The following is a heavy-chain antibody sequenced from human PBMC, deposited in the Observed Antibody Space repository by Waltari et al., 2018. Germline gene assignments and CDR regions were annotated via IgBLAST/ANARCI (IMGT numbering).Heavy chain of an antibody. D-gene: IGHD3-3*01. CDR3: ARGRDGFANFDYNWFDP. Sequence: QVQLVQSGAEVLRPGAAVKVSCQASGYTFINYEFNWVRQAAGQGLVWMGCMNPNSGATAYAQKFQGRITMTWYTPISTVYMELSNLRSDDTAVLYCARGRDGFANFDYNWFDPWGQGTLVTVSS. CDR2: MNPNSGAT. CDR1: GYTFINYE. V-gene: IGHV1-8*02. J-gene: IGHJ5*02.